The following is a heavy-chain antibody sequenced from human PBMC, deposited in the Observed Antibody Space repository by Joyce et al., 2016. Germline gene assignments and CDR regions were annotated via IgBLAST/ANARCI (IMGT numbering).Heavy chain of an antibody. J-gene: IGHJ4*02. D-gene: IGHD2-8*01. CDR1: GFTCSSYS. CDR2: LSSSSSYI. V-gene: IGHV3-21*01. CDR3: ARSSYTNGIFDY. Sequence: EVQLVESGGGLVKPGGFLRLSCAASGFTCSSYSMCWVRQAPGKGREWVSSLSSSSSYIKYTDSVKGRFTISRDNAKNSLYLQMNSLRVEDTAVYYCARSSYTNGIFDYWGQGTLVTVSS.